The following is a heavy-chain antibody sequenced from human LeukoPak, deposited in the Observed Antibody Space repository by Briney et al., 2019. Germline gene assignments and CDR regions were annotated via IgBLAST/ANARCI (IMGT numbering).Heavy chain of an antibody. D-gene: IGHD1-26*01. CDR3: ATVASGSYPNFDY. CDR2: INPNSGGT. J-gene: IGHJ4*02. CDR1: GYTFTGYY. V-gene: IGHV1-2*02. Sequence: ASVKVSCKASGYTFTGYYMHWVRQAPGQGLEWMGWINPNSGGTNYAQKFQGRVTMTRDTSISTAYMELSRLRSDDTAVYYCATVASGSYPNFDYWGQGTLVTVSS.